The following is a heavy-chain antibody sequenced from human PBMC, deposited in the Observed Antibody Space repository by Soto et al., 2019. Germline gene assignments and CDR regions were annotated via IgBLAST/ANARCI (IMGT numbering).Heavy chain of an antibody. CDR1: GFNFINYA. D-gene: IGHD3-9*01. Sequence: PGGSQRLSCAASGFNFINYAMSCVRQAPGKGLEWVSAISGSGGSTYYADSVKGRFTISRDNSKNTLYLQMNSLRAEDTAVYYCAKMADSTGYFHYYYYYGMDVWGQGTTVTVSS. CDR3: AKMADSTGYFHYYYYYGMDV. J-gene: IGHJ6*02. V-gene: IGHV3-23*01. CDR2: ISGSGGST.